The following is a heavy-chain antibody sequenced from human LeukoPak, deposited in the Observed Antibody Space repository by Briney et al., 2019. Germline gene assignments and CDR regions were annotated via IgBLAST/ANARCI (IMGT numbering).Heavy chain of an antibody. CDR3: ARDLPGPNSSSWLNWFDP. Sequence: SETLSLTCTVSGGSISSGDYYWSWIRQPPGKGLEWIGYIYYSGSTYYNPSLKSRVTISVDTSKNQFSLKLSSVTAADTAVYYCARDLPGPNSSSWLNWFDPWGQGTLVTVSS. V-gene: IGHV4-30-4*02. CDR2: IYYSGST. D-gene: IGHD6-13*01. J-gene: IGHJ5*02. CDR1: GGSISSGDYY.